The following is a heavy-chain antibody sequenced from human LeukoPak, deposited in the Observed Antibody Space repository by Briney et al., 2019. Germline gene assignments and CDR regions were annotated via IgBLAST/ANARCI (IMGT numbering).Heavy chain of an antibody. CDR3: AKGRITMVRGVIFFDY. J-gene: IGHJ4*02. CDR2: ISGSGGST. Sequence: GGSLRLSCAASGFTFSSYAMSWVRQAPGKGLEWVSAISGSGGSTYYADSVKGRFTISRDNSKNTPYLQMNSLRAEDTAVYYCAKGRITMVRGVIFFDYWGQGTLVTVSS. V-gene: IGHV3-23*01. CDR1: GFTFSSYA. D-gene: IGHD3-10*01.